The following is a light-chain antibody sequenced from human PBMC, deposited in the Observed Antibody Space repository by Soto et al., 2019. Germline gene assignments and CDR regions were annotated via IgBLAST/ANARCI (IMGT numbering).Light chain of an antibody. V-gene: IGKV1-5*03. CDR3: QHHN. CDR1: ENIDYY. CDR2: KAS. Sequence: DVQMTQSPSTLSASVGDTVTITCRANENIDYYLAWYQQKPGRAPKLLIYKASSLESGVPSRFSGSGSGTEFTLTISSLQPDDFATYYCQHHNIGQGTKLEI. J-gene: IGKJ2*01.